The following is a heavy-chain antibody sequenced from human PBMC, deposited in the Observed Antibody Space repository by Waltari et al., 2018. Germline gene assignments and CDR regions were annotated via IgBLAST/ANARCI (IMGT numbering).Heavy chain of an antibody. CDR2: INHSGST. Sequence: QVQLQQWGAGLLKPSETLSLTCAVYGGSFSGYYWSWIRQPPGKGLEWIGEINHSGSTNYNPSLKSRVTISVDTSKNQFSLKLSSVTAADTAVYYCARVGSGRCSSTSCYANWFDPWGQGTLVTVSS. CDR3: ARVGSGRCSSTSCYANWFDP. J-gene: IGHJ5*02. CDR1: GGSFSGYY. V-gene: IGHV4-34*01. D-gene: IGHD2-2*01.